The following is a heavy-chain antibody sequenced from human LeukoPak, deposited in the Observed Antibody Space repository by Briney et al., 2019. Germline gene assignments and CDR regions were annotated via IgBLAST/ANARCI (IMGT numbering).Heavy chain of an antibody. Sequence: QTGGSLRLSCAASGFTFSSYWMHWVRQPPGEGLVWVSRTNSDGSTTSYADSVKGRFTISRDNAKNTLYLQMNSLRAEDTAVYYCARERSTVDPFDYWGQGTLVTVSS. D-gene: IGHD4-23*01. CDR2: TNSDGSTT. CDR1: GFTFSSYW. J-gene: IGHJ4*02. V-gene: IGHV3-74*01. CDR3: ARERSTVDPFDY.